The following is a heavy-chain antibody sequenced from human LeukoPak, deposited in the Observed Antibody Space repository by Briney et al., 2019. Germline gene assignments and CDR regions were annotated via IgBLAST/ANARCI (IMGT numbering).Heavy chain of an antibody. CDR3: TKDLYSRDVYNTSFDS. J-gene: IGHJ4*02. D-gene: IGHD5-24*01. CDR2: IKQDGSEK. CDR1: GFTFSSYW. Sequence: PGGSLRLSCAASGFTFSSYWMSWVRQAPGKGLEWVANIKQDGSEKYYVDSVKGRFSISRDNSKNTLYLQMNSLRAEDTAVYYCTKDLYSRDVYNTSFDSRGQGNLVTVSS. V-gene: IGHV3-7*01.